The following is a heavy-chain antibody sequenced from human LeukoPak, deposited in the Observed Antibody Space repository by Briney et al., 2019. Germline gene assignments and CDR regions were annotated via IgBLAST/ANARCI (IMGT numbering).Heavy chain of an antibody. CDR1: GFTFSSYG. D-gene: IGHD6-19*01. CDR3: AKVARWLDPDFDY. CDR2: ISIVGSNK. Sequence: GRSLRLSCAASGFTFSSYGMHWVRQAPGKGLEWVAVISIVGSNKYYADSVKGRSTIHRDNSKNTLYLQINCLRREDTAVDYCAKVARWLDPDFDYWGQGTLVTVSS. J-gene: IGHJ4*02. V-gene: IGHV3-30*18.